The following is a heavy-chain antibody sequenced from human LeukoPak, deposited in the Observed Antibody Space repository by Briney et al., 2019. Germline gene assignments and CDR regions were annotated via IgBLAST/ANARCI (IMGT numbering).Heavy chain of an antibody. J-gene: IGHJ5*02. V-gene: IGHV4-39*01. CDR3: ARHRPKYYDLWSGPRPPFDP. CDR1: VGSISSSSYY. D-gene: IGHD3-3*01. CDR2: IYYSGRT. Sequence: PSETLSLTCTVSVGSISSSSYYWGWIRQPPGKGLEWIGSIYYSGRTYYNPSLKSRVTISVDPSKNQCSLKLSSVTAADTAVYYCARHRPKYYDLWSGPRPPFDPWGQGTLVTVSS.